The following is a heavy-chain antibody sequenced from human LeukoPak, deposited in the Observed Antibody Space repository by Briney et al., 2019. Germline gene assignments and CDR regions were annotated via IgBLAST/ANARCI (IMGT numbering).Heavy chain of an antibody. CDR2: FDPEDGET. CDR3: ATDRASSKDAFDI. V-gene: IGHV1-24*01. Sequence: ASVKVSCKASGYTFTSYGISWVRQAPGQGLEWMGGFDPEDGETIYAQKFQGRVTMTEDTSTDTAYMELSSLRSEDTAVYYCATDRASSKDAFDIWGQGTMVTVSS. CDR1: GYTFTSYG. D-gene: IGHD6-13*01. J-gene: IGHJ3*02.